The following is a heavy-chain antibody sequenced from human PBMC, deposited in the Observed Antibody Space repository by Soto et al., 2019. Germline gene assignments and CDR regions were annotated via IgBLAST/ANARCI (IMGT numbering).Heavy chain of an antibody. V-gene: IGHV3-21*01. CDR3: ASDYRWYFDL. J-gene: IGHJ2*01. Sequence: EVQLVESGGGLVKPGGSLRLSCAASGFTFSSYNLNWVRQAPGKGLEWVSSISSSRGYMYYADSVKGRFTISRDNAKNSLHLQINSLRAEDTAVYYCASDYRWYFDLWGRGTLVTVSS. CDR2: ISSSRGYM. D-gene: IGHD3-16*02. CDR1: GFTFSSYN.